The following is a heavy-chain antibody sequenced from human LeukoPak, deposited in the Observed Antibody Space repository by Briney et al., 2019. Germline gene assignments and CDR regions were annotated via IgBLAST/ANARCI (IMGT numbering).Heavy chain of an antibody. CDR2: IKQDGSEK. V-gene: IGHV3-7*01. D-gene: IGHD2-15*01. J-gene: IGHJ3*02. Sequence: GGSLRLSCAASGFTFSSYWMSWVRQAPGKGLEWVANIKQDGSEKYYVDSVKGRFTISRDNAKNSLYLQMNSLRAEDTAVYYCAKEKIYCSGGSCYHDAFDIWGQGTMVTISS. CDR1: GFTFSSYW. CDR3: AKEKIYCSGGSCYHDAFDI.